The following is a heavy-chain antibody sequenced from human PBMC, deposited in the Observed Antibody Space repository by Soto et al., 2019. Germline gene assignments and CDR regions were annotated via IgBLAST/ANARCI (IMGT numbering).Heavy chain of an antibody. D-gene: IGHD3-3*01. V-gene: IGHV1-2*02. CDR3: ARGGGVGVAGSAAFDM. CDR2: INPATGAA. J-gene: IGHJ3*02. CDR1: GYPVTAYY. Sequence: QLHLVQSGAVVKKPGASVTVSCSASGYPVTAYYMHWVRQAPGRGLEWMGGINPATGAAKYTQTFPGRVTMTRDTATSTGFMELSGLQSEDTAVFYCARGGGVGVAGSAAFDMWGQGTLVTVSS.